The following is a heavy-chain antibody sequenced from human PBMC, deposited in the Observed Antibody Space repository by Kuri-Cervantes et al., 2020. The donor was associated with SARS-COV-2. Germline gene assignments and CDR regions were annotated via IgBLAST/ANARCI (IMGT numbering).Heavy chain of an antibody. CDR3: ARDRTAWEDYYDCSSDY. CDR2: ISSSSSYI. D-gene: IGHD3-22*01. V-gene: IGHV3-21*01. CDR1: GVTFSSYC. J-gene: IGHJ4*01. Sequence: GGSLRLSCAAYGVTFSSYCMNWVRQAPGKGLEWVSSISSSSSYIYYADSVKGRFTISRDNAKNSLYMQMTSLRAEVTAVYYCARDRTAWEDYYDCSSDYWGQGTLVTVSS.